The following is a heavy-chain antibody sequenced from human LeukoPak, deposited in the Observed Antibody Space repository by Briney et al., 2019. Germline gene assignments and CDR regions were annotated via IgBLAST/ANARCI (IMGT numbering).Heavy chain of an antibody. CDR2: ISGSGGGT. Sequence: GGSLRLSCAASGFTFSNYAMSWVRQAPGKGLEWVSGISGSGGGTNYADSVKGRFTISRDNSKNTLYLQMNSLRAEDTAVYYCAKDGGSNFDYFDYWGQGTLVTVSS. CDR3: AKDGGSNFDYFDY. D-gene: IGHD4-11*01. V-gene: IGHV3-23*01. J-gene: IGHJ4*02. CDR1: GFTFSNYA.